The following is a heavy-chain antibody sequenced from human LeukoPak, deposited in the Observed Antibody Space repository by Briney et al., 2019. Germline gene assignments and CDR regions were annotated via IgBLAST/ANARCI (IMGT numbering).Heavy chain of an antibody. J-gene: IGHJ4*02. D-gene: IGHD2/OR15-2a*01. CDR3: ARGTALQDY. CDR2: INSDGRAT. CDR1: GFTFSSYW. Sequence: GGSLRLSCAASGFTFSSYWMPWVRQTPGKGLVWVSDINSDGRATNYADSVKGRFTISRDYAQNTLYLQMNSLRAEDTAVYYCARGTALQDYWGQGTLVTVSS. V-gene: IGHV3-74*01.